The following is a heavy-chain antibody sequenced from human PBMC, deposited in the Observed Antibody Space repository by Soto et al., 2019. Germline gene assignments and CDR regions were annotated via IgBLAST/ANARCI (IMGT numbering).Heavy chain of an antibody. D-gene: IGHD3-16*01. CDR2: ISGSGRTT. J-gene: IGHJ6*03. CDR1: GFTFGTYA. Sequence: PGGSLRLSCAASGFTFGTYAMKWLRQAPGRGLECVSFISGSGRTTYYADSMKGRFTVSRDNSKNTMYLQMNSLRAEDTALYYCAKFRGPSYSYYYMDVWGKGTTVTVSS. CDR3: AKFRGPSYSYYYMDV. V-gene: IGHV3-23*01.